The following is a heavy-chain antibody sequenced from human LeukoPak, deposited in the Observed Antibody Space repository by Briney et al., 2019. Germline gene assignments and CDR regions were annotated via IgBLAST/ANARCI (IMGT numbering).Heavy chain of an antibody. CDR3: ARVSVWGSYRPNWFDP. V-gene: IGHV4-38-2*01. CDR2: LYHSGST. D-gene: IGHD3-16*02. Sequence: KTSETLSLTCAVSGYSISSGYYWGWVRQPPGKGLEWIGSLYHSGSTYYNPSLKSRVTISLDTPKNQFSLKLSSVTAADTAVYYCARVSVWGSYRPNWFDPWGQGTLVTVSS. CDR1: GYSISSGYY. J-gene: IGHJ5*02.